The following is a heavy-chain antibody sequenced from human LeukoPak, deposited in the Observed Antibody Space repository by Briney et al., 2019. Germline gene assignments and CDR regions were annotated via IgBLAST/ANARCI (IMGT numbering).Heavy chain of an antibody. J-gene: IGHJ4*02. CDR2: IYSGGST. CDR3: ARDYYDFWSGYPIYFDF. D-gene: IGHD3-3*01. Sequence: PGGSLRLSCAASGFTVSSNYMSWVRQAPGKGLEWVSVIYSGGSTYYADSVKGRFTISRDNSKNTLYLQMNSLRAEDTAVYYCARDYYDFWSGYPIYFDFWGQGTLVTVSS. V-gene: IGHV3-66*02. CDR1: GFTVSSNY.